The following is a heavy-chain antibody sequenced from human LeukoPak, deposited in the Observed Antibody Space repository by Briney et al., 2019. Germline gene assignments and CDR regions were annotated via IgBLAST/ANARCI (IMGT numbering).Heavy chain of an antibody. J-gene: IGHJ4*02. Sequence: PGRSLTLSCAASGFTFSRYGVHWVRQAPGKGLEWVAVIWYDGSNKYYVDSVKGRFTIFRDDSKNTLYLQMNSLRAEDTAVYYCAKDLSGGSYYYFDYWGQGTLVTVSS. D-gene: IGHD1-26*01. CDR2: IWYDGSNK. CDR1: GFTFSRYG. V-gene: IGHV3-33*06. CDR3: AKDLSGGSYYYFDY.